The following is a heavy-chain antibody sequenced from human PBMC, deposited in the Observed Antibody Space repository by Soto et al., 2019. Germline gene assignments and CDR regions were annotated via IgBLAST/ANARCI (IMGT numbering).Heavy chain of an antibody. J-gene: IGHJ6*02. V-gene: IGHV1-2*04. CDR2: INPNSGGT. D-gene: IGHD3-3*01. CDR1: GYTFTGYY. CDR3: ARENGQLRFLEWLSESKYYYYGMDV. Sequence: GASVKVSCKASGYTFTGYYMHWVRQAPGQGLEWMGWINPNSGGTNYAQKFQGWVTMTRDTSISTAYMELSRLRSDDTAVYYCARENGQLRFLEWLSESKYYYYGMDVWGQGTTVTVSS.